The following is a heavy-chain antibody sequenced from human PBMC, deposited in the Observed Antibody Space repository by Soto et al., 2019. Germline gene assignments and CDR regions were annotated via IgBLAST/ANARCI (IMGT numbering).Heavy chain of an antibody. V-gene: IGHV1-18*01. Sequence: RASVKVSCKASGYTFTSYGISWVRQAPGQGLEWIGWISAYNGNTNYAQKHQGRVTMTTDTSTSTAYMELRSLRSDDTAVYYCAREAAAGTLDYWGQGTLVTVSS. CDR1: GYTFTSYG. CDR3: AREAAAGTLDY. D-gene: IGHD6-13*01. CDR2: ISAYNGNT. J-gene: IGHJ4*02.